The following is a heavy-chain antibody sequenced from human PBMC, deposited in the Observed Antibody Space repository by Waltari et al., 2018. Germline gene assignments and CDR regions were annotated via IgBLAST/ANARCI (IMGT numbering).Heavy chain of an antibody. CDR1: GFTFSSYA. Sequence: EVQLLESGGGLVQPGGSLRLSCAASGFTFSSYAMSWVRQAPGKGLEWVSAISGSGGSTYYADSVKGRFTISRDNSKNTLYLQMNSLRAEDTAVYYCAKIPLPYYYDSSGYPPDWGQGTLVTVSS. D-gene: IGHD3-22*01. CDR3: AKIPLPYYYDSSGYPPD. CDR2: ISGSGGST. J-gene: IGHJ4*02. V-gene: IGHV3-23*01.